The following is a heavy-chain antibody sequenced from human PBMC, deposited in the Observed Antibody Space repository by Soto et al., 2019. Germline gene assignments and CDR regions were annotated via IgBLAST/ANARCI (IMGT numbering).Heavy chain of an antibody. CDR1: GFTVSSNY. CDR3: ARAVSGAAFCI. J-gene: IGHJ3*02. Sequence: EVQLVESGGGLVRPGGSLRLSCAASGFTVSSNYMSWVRQAPGKGLEWVSVIYSGGSTYYADSVKGRFTISRDNSKNTWYLQINRLIAEDTAVYYCARAVSGAAFCIWGEGKMVTVSS. V-gene: IGHV3-66*01. CDR2: IYSGGST.